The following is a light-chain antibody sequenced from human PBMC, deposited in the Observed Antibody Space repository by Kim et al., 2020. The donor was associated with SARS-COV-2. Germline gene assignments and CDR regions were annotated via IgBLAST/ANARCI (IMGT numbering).Light chain of an antibody. J-gene: IGKJ2*01. Sequence: SSSVGDRVTITCRASQGIRNDLGWYQQKPGKAPKLLIYAASSLQSGVPSRFSGSGSGTDFTLTISSLQPEDFATYYCLQDYNYPYTFGQGTKLEI. CDR2: AAS. V-gene: IGKV1-6*01. CDR3: LQDYNYPYT. CDR1: QGIRND.